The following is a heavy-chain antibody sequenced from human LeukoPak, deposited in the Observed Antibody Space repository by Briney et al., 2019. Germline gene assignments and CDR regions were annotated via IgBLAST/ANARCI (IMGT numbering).Heavy chain of an antibody. CDR3: ATFYDREGNFDY. CDR2: FDPEDGET. D-gene: IGHD3-22*01. J-gene: IGHJ4*02. V-gene: IGHV1-24*01. Sequence: SVKVSFKFSESTFTEFSIYWFRMPPGKGVGWMGGFDPEDGETIYAQKFQGRVTMTGDTSTDTAYMELSSLRSEDTAVYYCATFYDREGNFDYWGQGTLVTVSS. CDR1: ESTFTEFS.